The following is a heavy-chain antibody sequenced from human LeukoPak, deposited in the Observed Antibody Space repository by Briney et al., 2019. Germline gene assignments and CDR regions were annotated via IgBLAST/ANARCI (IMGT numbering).Heavy chain of an antibody. CDR2: IYTSGST. J-gene: IGHJ6*03. CDR1: GGSISSYY. V-gene: IGHV4-4*07. CDR3: ARDRYSSSWPNYYYYYMDV. D-gene: IGHD6-13*01. Sequence: SETLSLTCTVSGGSISSYYWSWIRQPAGKGLEWIGRIYTSGSTNYNPSLKSRVTMSVDTSKNQFSLKLSSVTAADTAVYYCARDRYSSSWPNYYYYYMDVWGKGTTVTISS.